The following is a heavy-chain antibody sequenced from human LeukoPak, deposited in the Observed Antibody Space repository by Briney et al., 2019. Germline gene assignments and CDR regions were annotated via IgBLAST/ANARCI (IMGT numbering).Heavy chain of an antibody. CDR2: IIPIFGTA. CDR3: ARDHDYGGNLDY. D-gene: IGHD4-23*01. Sequence: SVKVSCKASGGTVSSYAISWVRQAPGQGLEWMGRIIPIFGTANYAQKFQGRVTITTDESTSTAYMELSSLRSEDTAVYYCARDHDYGGNLDYWGQGTLVTVSS. CDR1: GGTVSSYA. J-gene: IGHJ4*02. V-gene: IGHV1-69*05.